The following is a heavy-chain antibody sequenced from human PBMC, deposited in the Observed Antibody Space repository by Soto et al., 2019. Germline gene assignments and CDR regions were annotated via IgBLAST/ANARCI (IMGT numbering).Heavy chain of an antibody. J-gene: IGHJ4*02. CDR3: ARHGGYYFDY. V-gene: IGHV4-39*01. CDR2: IYYSGST. D-gene: IGHD3-16*01. CDR1: GGSLSSSGYY. Sequence: SQTLSRTCTVSGGSLSSSGYYWGWIRQPPGKGLEWIGSIYYSGSTYYNPSLKSRVTISVETSKNQFSLKLSSVTAADTAVYYCARHGGYYFDYWGQRAPVTVS.